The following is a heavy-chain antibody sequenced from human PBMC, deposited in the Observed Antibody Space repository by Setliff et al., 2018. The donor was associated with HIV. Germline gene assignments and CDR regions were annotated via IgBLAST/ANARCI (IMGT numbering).Heavy chain of an antibody. CDR2: IFHSGDT. CDR3: ATRPRIAARPFDY. D-gene: IGHD6-6*01. Sequence: SKTLSLTCSVSGVSVGSGDYYWHWIRQHPEKALEWIGYIFHSGDTYYNPSLKSRISMSVDTSKNQFSLELTSLTAADTAVYYCATRPRIAARPFDYWGQGMLVTVSS. CDR1: GVSVGSGDYY. J-gene: IGHJ4*02. V-gene: IGHV4-31*03.